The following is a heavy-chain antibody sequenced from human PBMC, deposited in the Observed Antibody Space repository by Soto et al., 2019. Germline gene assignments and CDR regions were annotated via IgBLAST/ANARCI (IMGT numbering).Heavy chain of an antibody. CDR2: TSSNGVGT. CDR3: ARRARPDFYYMDV. D-gene: IGHD6-6*01. Sequence: EVQLAEPGGGLAQPGGSLRLSCAASGFTLRGYAMDWVRQAPGKGLEYVSGTSSNGVGTFYANSVQGRFTISRENSKNSVYLQMGSMRPEDMAVYYCARRARPDFYYMDVWGKGTTVT. V-gene: IGHV3-64*01. J-gene: IGHJ6*03. CDR1: GFTLRGYA.